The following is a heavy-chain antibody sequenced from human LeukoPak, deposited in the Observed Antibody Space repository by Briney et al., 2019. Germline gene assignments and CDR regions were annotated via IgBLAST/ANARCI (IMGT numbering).Heavy chain of an antibody. J-gene: IGHJ4*02. D-gene: IGHD3-10*01. CDR3: ARARDYYGSGSYYSY. CDR2: ISYDGSNK. V-gene: IGHV3-30-3*01. CDR1: GFTFSSYA. Sequence: GGALRLSRAASGFTFSSYAMHWGRPAPGKGLEWGAVISYDGSNKNYADSVKGQFTISRDNSKNTLFLQMNSLRAEDTAVYNCARARDYYGSGSYYSYWGQGTLVTVSS.